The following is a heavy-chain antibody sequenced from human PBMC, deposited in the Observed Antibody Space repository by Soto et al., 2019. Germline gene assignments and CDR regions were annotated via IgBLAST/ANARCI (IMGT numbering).Heavy chain of an antibody. Sequence: SLRLSCAASGFSFDDYAMHWVRQAPGKGLEWGTGIRWNSGTIGYADSVKGRFTISRDNATNSLYLQINSLRAEDTAFYYCARDVWARASGPPDSWGQGTLVTVSS. J-gene: IGHJ4*02. D-gene: IGHD3-10*01. CDR1: GFSFDDYA. CDR2: IRWNSGTI. V-gene: IGHV3-9*01. CDR3: ARDVWARASGPPDS.